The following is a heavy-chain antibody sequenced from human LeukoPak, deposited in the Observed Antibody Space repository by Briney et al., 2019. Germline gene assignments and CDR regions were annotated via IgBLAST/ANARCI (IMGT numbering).Heavy chain of an antibody. CDR1: GFTFSNSA. Sequence: GGSLRLSCAASGFTFSNSAMSWVRQAPGKGLEWVSAISASSVSTYYADSVKGRFTISRDNSENTLYLQMNSLRAEDTAVYYCAKALDARDIWGQGTIVTVSS. CDR3: AKALDARDI. J-gene: IGHJ3*02. CDR2: ISASSVST. V-gene: IGHV3-23*01.